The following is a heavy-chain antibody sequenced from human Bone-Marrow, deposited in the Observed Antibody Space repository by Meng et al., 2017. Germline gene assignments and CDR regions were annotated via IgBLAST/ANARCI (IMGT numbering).Heavy chain of an antibody. D-gene: IGHD2-8*01. J-gene: IGHJ1*01. CDR2: INTHNGET. V-gene: IGHV1-18*01. CDR3: VGEFYCPTSHCQNCFAP. CDR1: LYTLSDYG. Sequence: ASVTVSRKASLYTLSDYGISWVRQGPGQGLEWLGWINTHNGETTSAQRLHGRVTMTTDTSTSTVYMELRSLTSDDTAVYYCVGEFYCPTSHCQNCFAPWGQGTLVTVSS.